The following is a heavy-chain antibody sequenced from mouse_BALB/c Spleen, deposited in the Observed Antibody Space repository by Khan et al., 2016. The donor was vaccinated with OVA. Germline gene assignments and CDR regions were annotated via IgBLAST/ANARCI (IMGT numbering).Heavy chain of an antibody. D-gene: IGHD2-2*01. V-gene: IGHV1S135*01. Sequence: EVQLQQSGPELMKPGASVKISCKASGYSFTSYYIHWVIQSHGKSPEWIGYIDPFSGGTTYNQKFKGKDTLTADTSSSTAYIHLSNLTSEDSAVYYCTRHGYVAWFTYWGQGTLVTVSA. CDR2: IDPFSGGT. CDR3: TRHGYVAWFTY. CDR1: GYSFTSYY. J-gene: IGHJ3*01.